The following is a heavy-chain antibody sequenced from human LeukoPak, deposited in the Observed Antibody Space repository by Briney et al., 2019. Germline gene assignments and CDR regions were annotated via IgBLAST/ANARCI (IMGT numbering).Heavy chain of an antibody. CDR3: AREYHYYGSGSYDY. D-gene: IGHD3-10*01. J-gene: IGHJ4*02. V-gene: IGHV3-66*02. CDR2: IYGGGST. CDR1: RFTVSHNF. Sequence: PGGSLRLSCAASRFTVSHNFMSWVRQAPGKGLEWVSVIYGGGSTYYADSVKGRFTISRDNSKNTLYLQMNSLRAEDTAVYYCAREYHYYGSGSYDYWGQGTLVTVSS.